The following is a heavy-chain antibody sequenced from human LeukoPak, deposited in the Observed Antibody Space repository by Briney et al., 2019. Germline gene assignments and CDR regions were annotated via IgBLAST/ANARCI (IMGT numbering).Heavy chain of an antibody. CDR2: ISTAGKTI. CDR3: ARDHGDGDSLFFDY. J-gene: IGHJ4*02. V-gene: IGHV3-11*01. CDR1: GFSSSDYF. D-gene: IGHD4-17*01. Sequence: GGSLRLSCAASGFSSSDYFMCWIRQAPGEGLEWISCISTAGKTIYYADSVKGRFTISRDNAKESLYLQLNTLRAEDTAVYYCARDHGDGDSLFFDYWGQGTLVTVSS.